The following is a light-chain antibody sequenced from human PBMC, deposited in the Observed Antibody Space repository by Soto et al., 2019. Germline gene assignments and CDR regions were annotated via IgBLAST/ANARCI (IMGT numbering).Light chain of an antibody. CDR1: QSVSSN. CDR2: GAS. Sequence: EVVVTQSPATLSVSPGERATLSCRASQSVSSNLAWYQQKPGQAPRLLIYGASTRAAGIPARFSGSGSGTDFTLTITSLQSEDFGVYYCQQHNTWWTFGQATKV. CDR3: QQHNTWWT. V-gene: IGKV3-15*01. J-gene: IGKJ1*01.